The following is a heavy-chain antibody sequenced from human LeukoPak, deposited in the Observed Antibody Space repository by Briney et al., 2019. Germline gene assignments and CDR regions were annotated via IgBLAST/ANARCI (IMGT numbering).Heavy chain of an antibody. CDR2: ISYDGSNK. CDR1: GFTFSSYA. V-gene: IGHV3-30-3*01. D-gene: IGHD3-9*01. Sequence: GGSLRLSCAASGFTFSSYAMHWVRQAPGKGLEWVAVISYDGSNKYYADSVKGRFTISRDNSKNTLHLQMNSLRAEDTAVYYCARDSDYDILTRYYYYGMDVWGQGTTVTVSS. J-gene: IGHJ6*02. CDR3: ARDSDYDILTRYYYYGMDV.